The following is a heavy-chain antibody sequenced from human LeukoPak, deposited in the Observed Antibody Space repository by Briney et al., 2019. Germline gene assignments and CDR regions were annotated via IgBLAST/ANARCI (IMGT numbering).Heavy chain of an antibody. CDR3: ARDLVENSRGHDF. CDR1: GESFSGYY. V-gene: IGHV4-34*12. D-gene: IGHD2-15*01. Sequence: KPSETLSLTCAVYGESFSGYYWTWIRQPPGTGLEWIGEIIDSGSTNYNSSLKSRVTISVDESKNQFSLKLSSVTAADTAVYYCARDLVENSRGHDFWGQGILVIVSS. J-gene: IGHJ4*02. CDR2: IIDSGST.